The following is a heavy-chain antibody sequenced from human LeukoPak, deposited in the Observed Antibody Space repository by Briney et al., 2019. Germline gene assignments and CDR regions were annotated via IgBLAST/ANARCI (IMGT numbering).Heavy chain of an antibody. D-gene: IGHD3-16*01. J-gene: IGHJ4*02. CDR2: IYHSGST. CDR3: ARGEFDGGVYFDY. Sequence: SETLSLTCTVSGGSVSSSNWWSWVRQPPGKGLEWIGEIYHSGSTNYNPSLKSRVTISVDKSKNQFSLKLSSVTAADTAVYYCARGEFDGGVYFDYWGQGTLVTVSS. CDR1: GGSVSSSNW. V-gene: IGHV4-4*02.